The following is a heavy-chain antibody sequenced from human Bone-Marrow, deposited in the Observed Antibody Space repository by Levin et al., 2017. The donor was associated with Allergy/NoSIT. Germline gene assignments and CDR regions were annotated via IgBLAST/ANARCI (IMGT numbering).Heavy chain of an antibody. CDR2: ISTSSSYI. J-gene: IGHJ6*02. D-gene: IGHD2-21*02. CDR1: GFIFSTYT. CDR3: ARDSGVCCPGRSGMDV. V-gene: IGHV3-21*01. Sequence: KPGGSLRLSCAASGFIFSTYTMNWVRQAPGKGPEWVSSISTSSSYIYYADSVKGRFTISRDNAKDSLFLQMNSLRDEDTAVYYCARDSGVCCPGRSGMDVWGQGTTVTVSS.